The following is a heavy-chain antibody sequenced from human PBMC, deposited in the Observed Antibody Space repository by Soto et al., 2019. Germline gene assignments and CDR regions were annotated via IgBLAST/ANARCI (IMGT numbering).Heavy chain of an antibody. V-gene: IGHV3-30-3*01. CDR3: ARPSQPDIVGASDYYNYGMDV. Sequence: QVQLVESGGGVVQPGRSLRLSCAASGFTFSSYAMHWVRQAPGKGLEWVAVISYDGSNKYYADSVKGRFTISRDNSKNTLYLQMNSLRAEDTAVYYCARPSQPDIVGASDYYNYGMDVWGQGTTVTVSS. D-gene: IGHD1-26*01. CDR1: GFTFSSYA. CDR2: ISYDGSNK. J-gene: IGHJ6*02.